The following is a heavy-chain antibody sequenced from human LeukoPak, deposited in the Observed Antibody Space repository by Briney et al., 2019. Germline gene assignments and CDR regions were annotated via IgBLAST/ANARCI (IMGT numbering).Heavy chain of an antibody. CDR3: ARVSIAAAGTPPRAYREISYFDY. Sequence: SQTLSLTCTVSGGSISSGGYYWSWIRQPPGKGLEWIGYIYHSGNTYYNPSLKSRVAISVDRSKNQFSLKLSSVTAADTAVYYCARVSIAAAGTPPRAYREISYFDYWGQGTLVTVSS. CDR1: GGSISSGGYY. D-gene: IGHD6-13*01. J-gene: IGHJ4*02. CDR2: IYHSGNT. V-gene: IGHV4-30-2*01.